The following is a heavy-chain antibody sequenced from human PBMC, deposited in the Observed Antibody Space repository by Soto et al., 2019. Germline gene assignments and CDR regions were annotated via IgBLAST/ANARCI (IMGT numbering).Heavy chain of an antibody. CDR1: GFTFSSYG. V-gene: IGHV3-33*01. D-gene: IGHD3-3*01. CDR2: IWYDGSNK. Sequence: GGSLRLSCAASGFTFSSYGMHWVRQAPGKGLEWVAVIWYDGSNKYYADSVKGRFTISRDNSKNTLYLQMNSLRAEDTAVYYCARDGDFWSGYPPSYYFDYWGQGTLVTVSS. J-gene: IGHJ4*02. CDR3: ARDGDFWSGYPPSYYFDY.